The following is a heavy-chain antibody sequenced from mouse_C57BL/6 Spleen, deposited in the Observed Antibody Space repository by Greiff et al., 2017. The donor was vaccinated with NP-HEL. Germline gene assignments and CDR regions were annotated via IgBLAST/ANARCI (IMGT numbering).Heavy chain of an antibody. Sequence: VKLQESGAELVRPGASVTLSCKASGYTFNDYEMHWVKQTPVHGLEWIGAIDPETGGTAYNQKFKGKAILTADKSSSTAYMELRSLTSEESAVYYGTKWRFITAVVAQGDYWGQGTSVTVSS. V-gene: IGHV1-15*01. CDR2: IDPETGGT. CDR1: GYTFNDYE. D-gene: IGHD1-1*01. J-gene: IGHJ4*01. CDR3: TKWRFITAVVAQGDY.